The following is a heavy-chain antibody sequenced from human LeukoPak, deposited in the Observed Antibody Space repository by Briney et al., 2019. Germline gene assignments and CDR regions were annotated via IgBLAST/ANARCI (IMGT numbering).Heavy chain of an antibody. V-gene: IGHV3-23*01. J-gene: IGHJ4*02. CDR2: ISGSGGST. CDR1: GFTFSSYA. CDR3: VKYFYTGPIVLMDYAYLDY. Sequence: AGGSLRLSCAASGFTFSSYAMSWVRQAPGKGLEWVSAISGSGGSTYYADSVRGRFTISRDNSKDTLYLQMNSLRAEDTAVYYCVKYFYTGPIVLMDYAYLDYWGQGTQVTVSS. D-gene: IGHD2-8*01.